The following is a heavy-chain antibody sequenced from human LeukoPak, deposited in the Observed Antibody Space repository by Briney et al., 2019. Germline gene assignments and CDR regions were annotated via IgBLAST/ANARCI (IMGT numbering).Heavy chain of an antibody. Sequence: ASVKVSCKDSGNTFPGNYLHWVRQAPGQGPEWMGWINPSSGGTNPAQKFQGRVAMTRDTSISTVYIQLKRLTSDDTAVYYCAGGSSYYFFDYWGQGVLVTVSS. D-gene: IGHD6-13*01. CDR2: INPSSGGT. J-gene: IGHJ4*02. CDR3: AGGSSYYFFDY. CDR1: GNTFPGNY. V-gene: IGHV1-2*02.